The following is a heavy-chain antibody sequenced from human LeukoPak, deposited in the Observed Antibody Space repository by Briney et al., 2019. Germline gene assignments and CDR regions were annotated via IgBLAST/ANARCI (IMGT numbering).Heavy chain of an antibody. D-gene: IGHD3-9*01. CDR1: GGSISSYY. Sequence: NSSETLSLTCTVSGGSISSYYWSWIRQPPGKGLECIGYIYYSGTTNYNPSLKSRVTISVDTSKNQFSLKLSSVTAADTAVYYCARDLHNILTGYSAGLDYWGQGTLVTVSS. CDR3: ARDLHNILTGYSAGLDY. CDR2: IYYSGTT. J-gene: IGHJ4*02. V-gene: IGHV4-59*12.